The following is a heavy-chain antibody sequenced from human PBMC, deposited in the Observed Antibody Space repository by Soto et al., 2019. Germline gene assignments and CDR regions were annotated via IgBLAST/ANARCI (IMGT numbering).Heavy chain of an antibody. Sequence: GGSLRLSCAASGFTFSNYWMSWVRQAPGKGLEWVANIKQDGSQKWYVDSVKGRFTISRGNAKNSLYLQMNSLRAEDTAVYYCARGDYYDTSGPFSDAFDIWGRGTMVTVSS. J-gene: IGHJ3*02. V-gene: IGHV3-7*04. CDR3: ARGDYYDTSGPFSDAFDI. D-gene: IGHD3-22*01. CDR1: GFTFSNYW. CDR2: IKQDGSQK.